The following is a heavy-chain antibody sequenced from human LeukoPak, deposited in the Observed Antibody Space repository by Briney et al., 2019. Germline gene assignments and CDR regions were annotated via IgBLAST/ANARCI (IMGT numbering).Heavy chain of an antibody. Sequence: PGGSLRLSCAASGFTFSSYSMNWVRQAPGKGLEWVSYISSSSSTIYYADSVKGRFTISRDNAKNSLYLQMNSLRAEDTAVYYCASDGSGSYYYYYYYMDVWGKGTTVTVSS. D-gene: IGHD3-10*01. V-gene: IGHV3-48*01. CDR3: ASDGSGSYYYYYYYMDV. CDR2: ISSSSSTI. CDR1: GFTFSSYS. J-gene: IGHJ6*03.